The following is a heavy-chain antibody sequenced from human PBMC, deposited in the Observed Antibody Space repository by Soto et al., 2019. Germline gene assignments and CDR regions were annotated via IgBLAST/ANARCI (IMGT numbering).Heavy chain of an antibody. Sequence: GGSLRLSCAASGFTFSSYGMHWVRQAPGKGLEWVAVISYDGSNKYYADSVKGRFTISRDNSKNTLYLQMNSLRAEDTAVYYCEKRGVAGTGVDYWGQGTLVTVSS. CDR2: ISYDGSNK. J-gene: IGHJ4*02. CDR1: GFTFSSYG. V-gene: IGHV3-30*18. D-gene: IGHD6-19*01. CDR3: EKRGVAGTGVDY.